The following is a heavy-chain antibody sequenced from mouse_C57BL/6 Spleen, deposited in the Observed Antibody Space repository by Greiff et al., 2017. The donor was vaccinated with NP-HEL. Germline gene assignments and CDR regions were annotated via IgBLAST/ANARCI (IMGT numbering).Heavy chain of an antibody. CDR1: GYTFTSYW. D-gene: IGHD2-4*01. Sequence: QVQLQQPGAELVRPGSSVKLSCKASGYTFTSYWMHWVKQRPIQGLEWIGNIDPSDSETHYNQKFKDKATLTVDKSSSTAYMQLSSLTSKDSAVYFCASSRIYYDCDDWFAYWGQGTLVTVSA. CDR3: ASSRIYYDCDDWFAY. CDR2: IDPSDSET. J-gene: IGHJ3*01. V-gene: IGHV1-52*01.